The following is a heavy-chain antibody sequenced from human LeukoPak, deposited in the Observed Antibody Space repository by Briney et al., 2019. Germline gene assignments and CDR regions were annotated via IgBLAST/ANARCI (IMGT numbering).Heavy chain of an antibody. D-gene: IGHD4-17*01. CDR2: INHSGST. Sequence: SETLSLTCAVYGGSFSGYYWSWIRQPPGKGLEWIGEINHSGSTNYNPSLKSRVTISVDTSKNQFSLKLSSVTAADTAVYYCARHYGDYGLGAFDIWGQGTMVTVSS. V-gene: IGHV4-34*01. J-gene: IGHJ3*02. CDR1: GGSFSGYY. CDR3: ARHYGDYGLGAFDI.